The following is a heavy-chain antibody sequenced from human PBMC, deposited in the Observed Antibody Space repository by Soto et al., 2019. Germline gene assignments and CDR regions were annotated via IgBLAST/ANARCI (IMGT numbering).Heavy chain of an antibody. CDR1: GITFTNYG. CDR3: GTVFEH. Sequence: EVPLVESGGAPFRPGGSLGPSLLASGITFTNYGMNWVRQVPGKGLVWVARVDSDGGGTSYADFVKGRFTISRDNAKNTLYLQINSLRVEDTAMYYCGTVFEHWGQGIPVTVSS. CDR2: VDSDGGGT. V-gene: IGHV3-74*01. J-gene: IGHJ4*02.